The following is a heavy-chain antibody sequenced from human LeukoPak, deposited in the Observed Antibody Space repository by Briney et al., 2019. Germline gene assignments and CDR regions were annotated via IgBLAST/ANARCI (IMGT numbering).Heavy chain of an antibody. D-gene: IGHD5-12*01. CDR3: ATLIVATGEVFDY. V-gene: IGHV3-23*01. J-gene: IGHJ4*02. Sequence: GGSLRLSCAASGFTFSSYAMSWVRQAPGKGLEWVSAISGSGGSTYYADSVKGRFTISRDNSKNTLYQQMNSLRAEDTAVYYCATLIVATGEVFDYWGQGTLVTVSS. CDR1: GFTFSSYA. CDR2: ISGSGGST.